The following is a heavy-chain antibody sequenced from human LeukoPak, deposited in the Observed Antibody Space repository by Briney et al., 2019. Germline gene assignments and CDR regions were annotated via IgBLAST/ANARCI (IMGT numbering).Heavy chain of an antibody. J-gene: IGHJ4*02. D-gene: IGHD5-18*01. CDR1: GYTFTNYY. CDR3: AREWVHYTYGSPPIDY. CDR2: INPSGGST. V-gene: IGHV1-46*01. Sequence: ASVKVSCKTSGYTFTNYYMHWVRQAPGPGLEWMGIINPSGGSTSYAQKFQGRVTRTWDTSTNTVCMELSSLRSEDTAMYYCAREWVHYTYGSPPIDYWGQGTLVTVSS.